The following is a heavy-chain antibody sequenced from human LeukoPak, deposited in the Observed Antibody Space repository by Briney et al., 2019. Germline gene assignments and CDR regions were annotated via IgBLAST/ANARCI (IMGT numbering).Heavy chain of an antibody. D-gene: IGHD6-13*01. CDR1: GGSFSGYY. J-gene: IGHJ5*02. V-gene: IGHV4-34*01. Sequence: PSETLSLTCAVYGGSFSGYYWSWIRQPPGKGLEWIGEINHSGSTNYNPSLKSRVTISVDTSKNQFPLKLSSVTAADTAVYYCARVRSSSWLLPHKGWFDPWGQGTLVAVSS. CDR2: INHSGST. CDR3: ARVRSSSWLLPHKGWFDP.